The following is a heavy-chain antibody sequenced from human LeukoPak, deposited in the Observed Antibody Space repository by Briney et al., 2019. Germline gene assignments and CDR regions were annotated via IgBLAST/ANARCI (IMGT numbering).Heavy chain of an antibody. CDR3: ARPRNDILSGFHYYYGMDV. D-gene: IGHD3-9*01. V-gene: IGHV3-20*04. J-gene: IGHJ6*02. Sequence: GGSLRLSCAASGFTFDDYGMSWVRQAPGRGLEWVSGINWSGSSTGYADSVKGRFTISRDNAKNTLYLQMNSLRAEDTAVYYCARPRNDILSGFHYYYGMDVWGQGTTVTVSS. CDR1: GFTFDDYG. CDR2: INWSGSST.